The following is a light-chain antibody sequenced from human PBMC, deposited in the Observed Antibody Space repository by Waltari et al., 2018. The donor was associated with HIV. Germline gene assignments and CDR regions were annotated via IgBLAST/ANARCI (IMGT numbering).Light chain of an antibody. CDR1: RSNIGKNF. CDR3: ATWDDSLSGWV. J-gene: IGLJ3*02. Sequence: QSVLTQPPSASGTPGQRVTISCSGSRSNIGKNFISWYQQFPGTAPKLLIYRNDQRPSGVPDRFSGSKSGTSASLAISGLRSEDEADYYCATWDDSLSGWVFGGGTKLTVL. V-gene: IGLV1-47*01. CDR2: RND.